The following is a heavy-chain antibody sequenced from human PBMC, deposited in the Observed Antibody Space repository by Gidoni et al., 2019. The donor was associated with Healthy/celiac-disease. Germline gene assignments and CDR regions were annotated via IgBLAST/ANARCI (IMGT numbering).Heavy chain of an antibody. CDR2: IIPIFGTA. Sequence: QVQLVQAGAEVKKPGSSVKVSCKASGGTFSSYAISWVRQAPGQGLEWMGGIIPIFGTATYARKFQGRVTITADKSTSTAYMELSSLRSEDTAVYYCARDRYCSSTSCYSGDQQRRINWFDPWGQGTLVTVSS. CDR1: GGTFSSYA. J-gene: IGHJ5*02. D-gene: IGHD2-2*02. CDR3: ARDRYCSSTSCYSGDQQRRINWFDP. V-gene: IGHV1-69*06.